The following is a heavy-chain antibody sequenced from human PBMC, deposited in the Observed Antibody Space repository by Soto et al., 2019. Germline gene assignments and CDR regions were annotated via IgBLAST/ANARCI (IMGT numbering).Heavy chain of an antibody. Sequence: PSETLSLTCTLSGGSISTYYWSWIRQPPGKGLEWIGYIYHSGSTYYNPSLKSRVTISVDRSKNQFSLKLSSVTAADTAVYYCARVPGPWGQGTLVTVSS. J-gene: IGHJ5*02. V-gene: IGHV4-59*12. CDR2: IYHSGST. CDR1: GGSISTYY. CDR3: ARVPGP.